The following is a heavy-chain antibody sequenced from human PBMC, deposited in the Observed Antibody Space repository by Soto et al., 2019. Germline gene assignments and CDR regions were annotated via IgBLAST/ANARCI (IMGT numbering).Heavy chain of an antibody. D-gene: IGHD6-19*01. CDR2: IWYDGSNK. J-gene: IGHJ4*02. Sequence: PGGSLRLCCAASGFTFSSFGMHWVRQAPGKGLEWVAIIWYDGSNKYYADSVKGRFTISRDNSKNTLYLQMNSLRVEDTAVYYCARDLFAGGIAVAATPYYFDYWGQGTLVTVSS. CDR1: GFTFSSFG. V-gene: IGHV3-33*01. CDR3: ARDLFAGGIAVAATPYYFDY.